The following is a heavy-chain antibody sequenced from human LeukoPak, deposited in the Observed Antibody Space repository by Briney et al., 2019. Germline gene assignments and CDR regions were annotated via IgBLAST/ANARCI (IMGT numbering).Heavy chain of an antibody. CDR3: ASQQSPGGGYYGMDV. CDR1: GYTFTSYG. J-gene: IGHJ6*02. CDR2: ISAYNGNT. D-gene: IGHD3-16*01. Sequence: GASVKVSCKAPGYTFTSYGISWVRQAPGQGLEWMGWISAYNGNTNYAQKLQGRVTMTTDTSTSTAYMELRSLRSDDTAVYYCASQQSPGGGYYGMDVWGQGTTVTVSS. V-gene: IGHV1-18*01.